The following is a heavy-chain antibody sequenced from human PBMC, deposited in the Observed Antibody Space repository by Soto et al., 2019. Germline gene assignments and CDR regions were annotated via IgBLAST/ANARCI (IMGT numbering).Heavy chain of an antibody. Sequence: GGSLRLSCAASGFTFSSYSMNWVRQAPGKGLEWVSSISSSSSYIYYADSVKGRFTISRDNAKNSLYLQMNSLRAEDTAVYYCARSTSGDSSGYYYAIPGDYWGQGTLVTVSS. D-gene: IGHD3-22*01. CDR2: ISSSSSYI. J-gene: IGHJ4*02. V-gene: IGHV3-21*01. CDR1: GFTFSSYS. CDR3: ARSTSGDSSGYYYAIPGDY.